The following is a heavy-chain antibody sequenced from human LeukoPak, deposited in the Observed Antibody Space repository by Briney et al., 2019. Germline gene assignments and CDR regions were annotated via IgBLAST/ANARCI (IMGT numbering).Heavy chain of an antibody. V-gene: IGHV3-33*01. CDR3: ARDAPEYSYGPGPFDY. CDR1: GFTFSSYG. Sequence: PGGSLRLSCAASGFTFSSYGIHWVRQAPGKGLEWVAVIWYDGSNKYYADSVKGRFTISRDNSKNTLYLQMNSLRAEDTAVYYCARDAPEYSYGPGPFDYWGQGTLVTVSS. D-gene: IGHD5-18*01. J-gene: IGHJ4*02. CDR2: IWYDGSNK.